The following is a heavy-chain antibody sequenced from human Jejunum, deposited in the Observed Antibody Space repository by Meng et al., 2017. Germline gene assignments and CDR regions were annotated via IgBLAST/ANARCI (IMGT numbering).Heavy chain of an antibody. Sequence: GASLKLSCEASGFLFRIYCMAWVRQAPGKGLEWVSNIKEDGDKIYYRDSVKGRFTISRDNYKNSLYLQMNSLGAEDTDVYYWARVTYDMIAFDIWGQGTMVTVSS. V-gene: IGHV3-7*01. CDR3: ARVTYDMIAFDI. D-gene: IGHD2-21*01. CDR1: GFLFRIYC. CDR2: IKEDGDKI. J-gene: IGHJ3*02.